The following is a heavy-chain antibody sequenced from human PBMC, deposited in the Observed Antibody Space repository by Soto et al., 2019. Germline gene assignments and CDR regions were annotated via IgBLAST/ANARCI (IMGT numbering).Heavy chain of an antibody. CDR3: ARDDGATAVASAFEH. Sequence: QVQLVESGGGVVQPGRSLRLSCVASGFTFSNYALHWVRQAPGKGLEWVAVISYDGSRKFYADSVKGRFTISRDTSKNTLYLQMNSLRCEDTALYYCARDDGATAVASAFEHWGQGTLVTVSS. CDR2: ISYDGSRK. D-gene: IGHD2-15*01. CDR1: GFTFSNYA. V-gene: IGHV3-30*04. J-gene: IGHJ4*02.